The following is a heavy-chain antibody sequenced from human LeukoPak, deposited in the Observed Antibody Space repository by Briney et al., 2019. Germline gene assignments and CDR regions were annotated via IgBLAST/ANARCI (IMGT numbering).Heavy chain of an antibody. Sequence: GGSLRLSCAASGFTFSSYWMSWVRQAPGKGLEWVANIKQDGSEKYYVDSVKGRFTISRDNAKRSLYLQMNRLRAEDTAVYYCASQSFGELAYWGQGTLVTVSS. D-gene: IGHD3-10*01. CDR1: GFTFSSYW. CDR3: ASQSFGELAY. V-gene: IGHV3-7*01. J-gene: IGHJ4*02. CDR2: IKQDGSEK.